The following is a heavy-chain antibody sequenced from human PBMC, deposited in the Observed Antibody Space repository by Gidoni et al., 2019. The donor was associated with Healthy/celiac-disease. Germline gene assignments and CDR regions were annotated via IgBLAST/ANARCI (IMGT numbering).Heavy chain of an antibody. CDR1: GFTFSSYD. Sequence: EVQLVESGGGLVQPGGSLRPSCAASGFTFSSYDMHWVRQATGKGLEWVSAIGTAGDTYYPGSVKGRFTISRENAKNSLYLQMNSLRAGDTAVYHCARGLYYYYGMDVWGQGTTVTVSS. CDR2: IGTAGDT. CDR3: ARGLYYYYGMDV. J-gene: IGHJ6*02. V-gene: IGHV3-13*01.